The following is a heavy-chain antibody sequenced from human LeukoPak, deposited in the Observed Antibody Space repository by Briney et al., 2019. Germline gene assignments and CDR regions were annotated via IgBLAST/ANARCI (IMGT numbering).Heavy chain of an antibody. CDR2: ISSSGSTI. Sequence: GGSLRLSCAASGFTFSSYEMNWVRQAPGKGLEWVSYISSSGSTIYYADSVKGRFTISRDNAKNSLYLQMNSLRAEDTAVYYCATYLSPIAVVPAAMLPDYYYGMDVWGQGTTVTVSS. D-gene: IGHD2-2*01. J-gene: IGHJ6*02. CDR3: ATYLSPIAVVPAAMLPDYYYGMDV. V-gene: IGHV3-48*03. CDR1: GFTFSSYE.